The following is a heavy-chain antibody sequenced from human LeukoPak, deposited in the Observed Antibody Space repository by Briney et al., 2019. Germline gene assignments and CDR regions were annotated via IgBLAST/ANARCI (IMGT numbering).Heavy chain of an antibody. Sequence: PSETLSLTCTVSGGSISSYYWSWIRQPPGKGLEWIGYIYYSGSTNYNPSLKSRVTMSVDMSKNQFSLKLSSVTAADTAVYYCARDHDYGDYVGVFDYWGQGTLVTVSS. CDR3: ARDHDYGDYVGVFDY. D-gene: IGHD4-17*01. CDR2: IYYSGST. CDR1: GGSISSYY. V-gene: IGHV4-59*12. J-gene: IGHJ4*02.